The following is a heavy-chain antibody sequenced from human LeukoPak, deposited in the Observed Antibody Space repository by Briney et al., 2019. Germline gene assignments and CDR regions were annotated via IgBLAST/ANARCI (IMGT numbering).Heavy chain of an antibody. CDR2: ISSSSSYI. CDR1: GFTFSSYS. V-gene: IGHV3-21*01. D-gene: IGHD6-6*01. CDR3: AKTTNPRLHSSSSDY. Sequence: GGSLRLSCAASGFTFSSYSMNWVRQAPGKGLEWVSSISSSSSYIYYADSVKGRFTISRDNAKNSLYLQMNSLRAEDTAVYYCAKTTNPRLHSSSSDYWGQGTLVTVSS. J-gene: IGHJ4*02.